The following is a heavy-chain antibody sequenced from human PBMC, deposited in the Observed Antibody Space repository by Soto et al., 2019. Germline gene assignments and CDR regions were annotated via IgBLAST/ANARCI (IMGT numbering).Heavy chain of an antibody. CDR3: ARSPLNWNDESGDSYFDY. D-gene: IGHD1-1*01. V-gene: IGHV1-45*02. CDR1: GYTFTYRY. CDR2: ITPFNGNT. Sequence: GASVKVSCKASGYTFTYRYLHWVRQAPGQALEWMGWITPFNGNTNYAQKFQDRVTFTRDMPLSTAYMELSSLRSEDTAMYYCARSPLNWNDESGDSYFDYWGQGTLVTVSS. J-gene: IGHJ4*02.